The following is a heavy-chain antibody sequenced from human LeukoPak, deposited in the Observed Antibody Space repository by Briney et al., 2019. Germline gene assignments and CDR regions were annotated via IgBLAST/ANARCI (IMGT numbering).Heavy chain of an antibody. J-gene: IGHJ4*02. V-gene: IGHV1-18*01. CDR2: ISAYNGNT. D-gene: IGHD3-22*01. CDR1: GYTFTSYG. Sequence: ASVKVSCKASGYTFTSYGISWVRQAPGQGLEWMGWISAYNGNTNYAQKLQGRVTMTTDTSTSTAYMELRSLRSDDTAVYYCARVYTYYYDSSGSNFDYWGQGTLVTVSS. CDR3: ARVYTYYYDSSGSNFDY.